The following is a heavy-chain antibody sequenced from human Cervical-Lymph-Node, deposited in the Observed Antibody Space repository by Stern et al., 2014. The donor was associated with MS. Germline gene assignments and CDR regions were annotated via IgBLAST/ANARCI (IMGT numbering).Heavy chain of an antibody. J-gene: IGHJ4*02. Sequence: QVQLQESGPGLVKPSETLSLTCTVSGGSISSYYWSWIRQPPGKGLEWIGYIYYSGSTNYNPSLKSRVTISVDTSKNQFSLKLSSVTAADTAVYYCARTDDTFDYWGQGTLVTVSS. CDR2: IYYSGST. CDR3: ARTDDTFDY. V-gene: IGHV4-59*01. CDR1: GGSISSYY.